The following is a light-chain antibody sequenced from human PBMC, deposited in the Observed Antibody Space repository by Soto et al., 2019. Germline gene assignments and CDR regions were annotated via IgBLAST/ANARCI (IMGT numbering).Light chain of an antibody. CDR2: GTS. CDR3: QQYGNSPQVT. CDR1: QSINSNY. V-gene: IGKV3-20*01. Sequence: EIVLTQSPGTLSLSPGERVTLSCRASQSINSNYLAWYQQKPGQAPRLLIYGTSTRATGIPDRFSGSGSGTDFTLTISRLEPEDFAVYYCQQYGNSPQVTFGGGTKVAIK. J-gene: IGKJ4*01.